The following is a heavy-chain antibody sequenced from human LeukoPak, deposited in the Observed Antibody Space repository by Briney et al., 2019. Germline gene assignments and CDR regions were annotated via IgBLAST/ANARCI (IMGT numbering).Heavy chain of an antibody. J-gene: IGHJ3*02. Sequence: GGSLRLSCAASGFTFSSYGMHWVRQAPGKGLEWVAFIRYDGNNKYYADSVKGRFTISRDNSKNTLYLEMNSLRPEDTAVYYCAKKWSGDYDSSGINDAFDIWGQGTMVTVSS. D-gene: IGHD3-22*01. CDR2: IRYDGNNK. CDR3: AKKWSGDYDSSGINDAFDI. V-gene: IGHV3-30*02. CDR1: GFTFSSYG.